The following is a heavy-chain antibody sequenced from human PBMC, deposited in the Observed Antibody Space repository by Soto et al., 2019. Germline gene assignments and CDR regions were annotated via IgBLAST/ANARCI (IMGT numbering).Heavy chain of an antibody. J-gene: IGHJ4*02. Sequence: EVQLLESGGGLVQPGGSLRLSCAASGFTFSSYAMSWVRQAPGKGLEWVSAISGSGGSTYYADSVKGRFTISRDNYNNTLYLQMHSLRAEDTAVYYCAKEFTIFGVVSDAFDYWGQGTLVTVSS. CDR3: AKEFTIFGVVSDAFDY. D-gene: IGHD3-3*01. CDR2: ISGSGGST. V-gene: IGHV3-23*01. CDR1: GFTFSSYA.